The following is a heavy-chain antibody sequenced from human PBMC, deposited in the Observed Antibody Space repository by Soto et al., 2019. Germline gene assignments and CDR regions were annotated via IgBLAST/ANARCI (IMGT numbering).Heavy chain of an antibody. CDR1: GFTFNNFA. V-gene: IGHV3-30*03. CDR3: ARDLSTGAADYYFDY. Sequence: GGSLRLSCAASGFTFNNFAMHWVRQAPGKGLEWVAVISYDGGDKYYADSVKGRFTISRDNSKNTLYLQMNGLRAEDTAVYYCARDLSTGAADYYFDYWGQGTLVTVSS. CDR2: ISYDGGDK. D-gene: IGHD6-13*01. J-gene: IGHJ4*02.